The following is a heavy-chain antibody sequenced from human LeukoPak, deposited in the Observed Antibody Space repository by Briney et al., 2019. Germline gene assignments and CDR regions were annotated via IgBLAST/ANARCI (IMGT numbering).Heavy chain of an antibody. V-gene: IGHV4-34*01. CDR2: INHSGST. CDR1: GGSFSGYY. D-gene: IGHD3-10*01. Sequence: SETLPLTCAVYGGSFSGYYWSWIRQPPGKGLEWIGEINHSGSTNYNPSLKSRVTISVDTSKNQFSLKLSSMTAADTAVYYCARGFGELLYVYWGQGTLVTVSS. CDR3: ARGFGELLYVY. J-gene: IGHJ4*02.